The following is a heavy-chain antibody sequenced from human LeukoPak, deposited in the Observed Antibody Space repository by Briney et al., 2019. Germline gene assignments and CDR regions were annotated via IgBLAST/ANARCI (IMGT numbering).Heavy chain of an antibody. Sequence: GGSLRLSCAASGFTFSSYSMNWVRQAPGKGLEWVSSISSSSSYIYYADSVKGRFTISRDNAKNTLYLQMNSLRAEDTAVYYCARDCSGGSCYFKYWGQGTLVTVSS. D-gene: IGHD2-15*01. CDR1: GFTFSSYS. J-gene: IGHJ4*02. CDR3: ARDCSGGSCYFKY. CDR2: ISSSSSYI. V-gene: IGHV3-21*01.